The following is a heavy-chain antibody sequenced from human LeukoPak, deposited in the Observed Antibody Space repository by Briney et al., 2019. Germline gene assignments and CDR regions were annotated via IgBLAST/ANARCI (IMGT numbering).Heavy chain of an antibody. CDR3: ARDKSMVRGVLRGVDY. CDR1: GYTFTSYG. J-gene: IGHJ4*02. D-gene: IGHD3-10*01. Sequence: GASVKVSCKASGYTFTSYGISWVRQAPGQGLEWMGWMSAYNGNTNYAQKLQGRVTMTTDTSTSTAYMELRSLRSDDTAVYYCARDKSMVRGVLRGVDYWGQGTLVTVSS. V-gene: IGHV1-18*01. CDR2: MSAYNGNT.